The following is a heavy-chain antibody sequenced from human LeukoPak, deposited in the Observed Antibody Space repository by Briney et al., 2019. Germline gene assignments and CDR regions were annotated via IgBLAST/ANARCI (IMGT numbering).Heavy chain of an antibody. CDR1: GYSFTSYW. CDR3: ARLFAGYSYGFYFAY. J-gene: IGHJ4*02. Sequence: GESLKISCKGSGYSFTSYWIGWVRQMPGKGLEWMGIIYPGDSETRYSPSFQGQVTISADKSISTAYLQWGSLKASDTAMYYCARLFAGYSYGFYFAYWGQGTLVTVSS. V-gene: IGHV5-51*01. CDR2: IYPGDSET. D-gene: IGHD5-18*01.